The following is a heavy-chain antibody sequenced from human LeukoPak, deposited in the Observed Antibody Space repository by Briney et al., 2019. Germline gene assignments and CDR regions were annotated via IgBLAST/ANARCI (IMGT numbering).Heavy chain of an antibody. V-gene: IGHV1-24*01. J-gene: IGHJ3*02. D-gene: IGHD1-26*01. CDR1: GYTLTELS. CDR2: FDPEDGET. Sequence: ASVKVSCKVSGYTLTELSMHWVRQAPGKGLEWMGGFDPEDGETIYAQKFQGRVTMTEDTSTDTAYMEVSSLRTEDTAVYYCAHQELRGAFDIWGQGTMVTVSS. CDR3: AHQELRGAFDI.